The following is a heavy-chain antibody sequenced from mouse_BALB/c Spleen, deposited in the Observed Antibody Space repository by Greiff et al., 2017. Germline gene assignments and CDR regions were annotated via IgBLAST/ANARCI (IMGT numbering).Heavy chain of an antibody. D-gene: IGHD2-10*02. CDR3: ARYGSTGDY. J-gene: IGHJ2*01. CDR1: GYAFTNYL. V-gene: IGHV1-54*03. Sequence: VQLQQSGAELVRPGTSVKVSCTASGYAFTNYLIEWVKQRPGQGLEWIGVINPGSGGTNYNEKFKGKATLTADKSSSTAYMQRSSLTSDDSAVYFCARYGSTGDYWGQGTTLTVSS. CDR2: INPGSGGT.